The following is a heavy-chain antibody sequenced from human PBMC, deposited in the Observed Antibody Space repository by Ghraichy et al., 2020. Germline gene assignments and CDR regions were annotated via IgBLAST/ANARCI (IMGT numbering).Heavy chain of an antibody. J-gene: IGHJ4*02. Sequence: GGSLRLSCAASGFTFSSYAMSWVRQAPGKGLEWVSAISGSGGSTYYADSVKGRFTISRDNSKNTLYLQMNSLRAEDTAVYYCAKGHIVVVVAAIGYWGQGTLVTVSS. CDR1: GFTFSSYA. CDR2: ISGSGGST. CDR3: AKGHIVVVVAAIGY. V-gene: IGHV3-23*01. D-gene: IGHD2-15*01.